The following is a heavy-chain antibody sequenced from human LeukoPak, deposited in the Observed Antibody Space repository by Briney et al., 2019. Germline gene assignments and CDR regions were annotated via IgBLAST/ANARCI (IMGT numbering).Heavy chain of an antibody. V-gene: IGHV3-7*01. D-gene: IGHD3-9*01. CDR1: GFTFSSYW. Sequence: GGSLRLSCVVSGFTFSSYWMSWVRQAPGKGLEWVANIKQDGSDKYYVDSVKGRFTISRDNAKKSLYLQMNSLRVEDTAVYYCARDRDILTGYYYYYYYMDVWGKGTTVTISS. CDR2: IKQDGSDK. CDR3: ARDRDILTGYYYYYYYMDV. J-gene: IGHJ6*03.